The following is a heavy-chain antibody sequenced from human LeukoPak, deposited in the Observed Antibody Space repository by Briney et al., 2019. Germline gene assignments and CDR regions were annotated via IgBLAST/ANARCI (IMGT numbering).Heavy chain of an antibody. V-gene: IGHV4-59*01. J-gene: IGHJ4*02. D-gene: IGHD2-21*01. CDR1: GVSMTSYY. CDR3: ASGLLPDH. Sequence: SETLSLTCTVSGVSMTSYYWSWIRQPPGKGLEWIGYIYYSGSPNYNPSLKRRVTISVDTSKNRFSLKLRSVTAADTALYFYASGLLPDHWGQGTLVTVSS. CDR2: IYYSGSP.